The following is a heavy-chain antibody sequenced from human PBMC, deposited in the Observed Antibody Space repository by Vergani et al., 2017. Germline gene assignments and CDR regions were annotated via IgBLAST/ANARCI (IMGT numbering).Heavy chain of an antibody. CDR2: IIPIFGTA. Sequence: QVQLVQSGAEVKKPGSSVKVSCKASGGTFSSYAISWVRQAPGQGLEWMGGIIPIFGTANYAQKFQGRVTMTRDTSTSTVYMELSSLISEDTAIYYCARGDYGILTGYRYWGQGTLVTVSA. D-gene: IGHD3-9*01. J-gene: IGHJ4*02. CDR3: ARGDYGILTGYRY. V-gene: IGHV1-69*06. CDR1: GGTFSSYA.